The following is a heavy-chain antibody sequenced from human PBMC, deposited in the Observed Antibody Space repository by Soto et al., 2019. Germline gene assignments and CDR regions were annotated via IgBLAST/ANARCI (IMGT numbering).Heavy chain of an antibody. Sequence: QVQLVESGGGVVQPGRSLRLSCAASGFTFSSYGMHWVRQAPGKGLEWVAVISYDGSNKYYADSVKGRFTISRDNSKNTLYLQMNSLRAEDTAVYYCAKTRYCSGGSCYPSLVFYYYGMDVWGQGTTVTVSS. CDR3: AKTRYCSGGSCYPSLVFYYYGMDV. V-gene: IGHV3-30*18. CDR2: ISYDGSNK. CDR1: GFTFSSYG. J-gene: IGHJ6*02. D-gene: IGHD2-15*01.